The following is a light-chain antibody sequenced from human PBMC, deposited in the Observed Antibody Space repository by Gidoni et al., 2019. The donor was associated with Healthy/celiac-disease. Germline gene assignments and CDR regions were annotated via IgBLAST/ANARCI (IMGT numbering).Light chain of an antibody. CDR3: QQYNSYSYT. Sequence: DIQMTQSPSTLSASVGDRVTITCRASQRISSGVAWYQQKPGKAPKLLIYKASSLESGVPSRFSGSGSGTEFTLTISSLQPDDFATYYCQQYNSYSYTFGQGTKLEIK. CDR2: KAS. J-gene: IGKJ2*01. V-gene: IGKV1-5*03. CDR1: QRISSG.